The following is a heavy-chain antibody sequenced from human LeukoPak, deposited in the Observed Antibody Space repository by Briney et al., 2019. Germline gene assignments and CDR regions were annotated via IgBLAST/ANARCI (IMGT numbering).Heavy chain of an antibody. Sequence: SETLSLTCTVSGDSISSSTYYWGWIRQPPGKGLEWIGEIYQSGSTIYNPSLQSRVTFSVDKSKNELFLKLKSVTAADTAVYYCASGNNYYASSGYYSLFDYWGQGILVTVSS. CDR3: ASGNNYYASSGYYSLFDY. CDR1: GDSISSSTYY. J-gene: IGHJ4*02. D-gene: IGHD3-22*01. V-gene: IGHV4-39*07. CDR2: IYQSGST.